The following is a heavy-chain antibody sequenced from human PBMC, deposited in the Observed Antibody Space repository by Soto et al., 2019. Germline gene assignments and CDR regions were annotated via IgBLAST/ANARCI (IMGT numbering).Heavy chain of an antibody. CDR1: GFTFSSYA. CDR2: ISGSGGST. D-gene: IGHD3-3*01. V-gene: IGHV3-23*01. CDR3: AKDTSDFWSGYYPIGTDYYYGMDV. Sequence: GGSMRLSCAASGFTFSSYAMSWVRQAPGKGLEWVSAISGSGGSTYYADSVKGRFTISRDNSKNTLYLQMNSLRAEDTAVYYCAKDTSDFWSGYYPIGTDYYYGMDVWGQGTTVTVSS. J-gene: IGHJ6*02.